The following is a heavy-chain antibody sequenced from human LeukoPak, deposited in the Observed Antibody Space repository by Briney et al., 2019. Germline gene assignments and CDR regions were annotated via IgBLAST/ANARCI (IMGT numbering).Heavy chain of an antibody. J-gene: IGHJ4*02. CDR3: ARDGVVAGPWHFDY. Sequence: PGGSLRLSCAASGFTFSSYWMSWVRQAPGKGLEWISHISSSSSTIYYADSLKGRFTISRDNAKNSLYLQMNSLRAEDTAVYYCARDGVVAGPWHFDYWGQGTLVTVSS. CDR1: GFTFSSYW. V-gene: IGHV3-48*01. D-gene: IGHD2-15*01. CDR2: ISSSSSTI.